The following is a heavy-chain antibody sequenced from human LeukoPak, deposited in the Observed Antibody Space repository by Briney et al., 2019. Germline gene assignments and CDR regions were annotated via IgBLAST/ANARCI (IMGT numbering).Heavy chain of an antibody. CDR2: IYYSGST. CDR3: ARHGSGYDAFDI. Sequence: SETLSLTCTVSVGSIRSYSWSWLRQPPGKGLEWIGYIYYSGSTNYNPSLKSRVTISVDTSKNQFSLKRSSVTAADTAVYYCARHGSGYDAFDIWGQGTMVTVSS. D-gene: IGHD3-22*01. V-gene: IGHV4-59*08. J-gene: IGHJ3*02. CDR1: VGSIRSYS.